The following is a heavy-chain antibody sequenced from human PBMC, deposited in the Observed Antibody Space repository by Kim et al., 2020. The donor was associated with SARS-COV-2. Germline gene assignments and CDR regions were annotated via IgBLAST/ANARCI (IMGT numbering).Heavy chain of an antibody. CDR3: AKHLSDAFDI. CDR2: I. Sequence: IGYPESVKGRFTIARNNAKNSLYLQMNSLRVEDTALYYCAKHLSDAFDIWGQGTMVTVSS. J-gene: IGHJ3*02. V-gene: IGHV3-9*01.